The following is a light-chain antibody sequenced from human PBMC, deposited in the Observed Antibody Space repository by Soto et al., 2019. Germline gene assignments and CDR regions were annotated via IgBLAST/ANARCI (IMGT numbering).Light chain of an antibody. CDR1: QRVLYTSNNKNY. V-gene: IGKV4-1*01. J-gene: IGKJ4*01. Sequence: EIVMTQSSNSLAVSLGERATLNCKSSQRVLYTSNNKNYLAWYQQKPRQPPKLLIYWASTRESGVPDRFSGSGSGTDFTLTISSLQAEDVAVYYCQQYYSTPLTFGGGTKVEIK. CDR2: WAS. CDR3: QQYYSTPLT.